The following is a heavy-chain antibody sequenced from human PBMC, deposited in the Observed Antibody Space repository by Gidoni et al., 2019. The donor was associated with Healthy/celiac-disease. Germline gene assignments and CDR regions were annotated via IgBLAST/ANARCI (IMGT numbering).Heavy chain of an antibody. V-gene: IGHV4-34*01. D-gene: IGHD2-15*01. Sequence: QVQLQQWGAGLLKPSETLSLTCAVYGGSFSGYYWRWIRQPPGKGLEWIGEINHSGSTIYNPSLKSRVTISVDTPKNQFSLKLSSVTAADTAVYYCARGVHCSGGSCYSNMAPFDYWGQGTLVTVSS. CDR1: GGSFSGYY. CDR3: ARGVHCSGGSCYSNMAPFDY. J-gene: IGHJ4*02. CDR2: INHSGST.